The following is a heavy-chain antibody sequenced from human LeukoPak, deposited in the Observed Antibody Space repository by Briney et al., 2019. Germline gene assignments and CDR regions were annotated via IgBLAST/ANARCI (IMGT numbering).Heavy chain of an antibody. CDR1: GFTFDDYG. J-gene: IGHJ4*02. CDR2: INWNGGST. D-gene: IGHD6-19*01. CDR3: ARVTELVDSSGWYLDY. V-gene: IGHV3-20*04. Sequence: GGSLRLSCAASGFTFDDYGMSWVRQAPGKGLEWVSGINWNGGSTGYADSVKGRFTISRDNAKNSLYLQMNSLRAEDTALYYCARVTELVDSSGWYLDYWGQGTLVTVSS.